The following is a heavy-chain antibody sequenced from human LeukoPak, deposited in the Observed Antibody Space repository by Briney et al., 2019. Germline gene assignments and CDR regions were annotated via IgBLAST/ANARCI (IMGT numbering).Heavy chain of an antibody. Sequence: GESLKISCKGSENDFATFWFGWVRQMPGKGLEWVGVVYPGDSRVRYNPSFQGQVTLSVDRSTSTAYLQWTSLKASDTAMYFCTRRKFSDNWIDPLGQCTQVTVS. D-gene: IGHD1-14*01. CDR1: ENDFATFW. CDR3: TRRKFSDNWIDP. V-gene: IGHV5-51*01. CDR2: VYPGDSRV. J-gene: IGHJ5*02.